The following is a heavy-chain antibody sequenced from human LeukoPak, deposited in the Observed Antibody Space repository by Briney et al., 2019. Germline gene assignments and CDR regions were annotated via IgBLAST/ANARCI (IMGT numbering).Heavy chain of an antibody. CDR1: GFTFSSYS. J-gene: IGHJ4*02. CDR3: ASYCSGGSCYDY. CDR2: ISSSSSYI. Sequence: GGSPRLSCAASGFTFSSYSMNWVRQAPGKGLEWVSSISSSSSYIYYADSVKGRFTISRDNAKNSLYLQMNSLRAEDTAVYYCASYCSGGSCYDYWGQGTLVTVSS. V-gene: IGHV3-21*01. D-gene: IGHD2-15*01.